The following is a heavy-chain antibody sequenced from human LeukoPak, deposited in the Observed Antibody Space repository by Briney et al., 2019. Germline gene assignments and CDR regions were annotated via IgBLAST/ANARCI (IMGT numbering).Heavy chain of an antibody. V-gene: IGHV4-59*08. CDR1: GGSISSYY. J-gene: IGHJ4*02. Sequence: SQTLSLTCTVSGGSISSYYWSWIRQPPGKGLEWIGYIYYSGSTNYNPSLKGRVTISVDTSKNQFSLKLSSVTAADTAVYYCATSYGSGSYSSWGQGTLVTVSS. D-gene: IGHD3-10*01. CDR2: IYYSGST. CDR3: ATSYGSGSYSS.